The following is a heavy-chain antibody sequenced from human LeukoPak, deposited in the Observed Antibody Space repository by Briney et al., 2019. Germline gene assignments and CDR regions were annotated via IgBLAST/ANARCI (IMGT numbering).Heavy chain of an antibody. V-gene: IGHV3-23*01. CDR2: ISGSGGST. CDR3: AKTLFDCSEGSCYEAYFDD. J-gene: IGHJ4*02. D-gene: IGHD2-15*01. Sequence: GGSLRLSCAASGFTFSSYAMSWVRQAPGKGLEWVSAISGSGGSTYYADSVKGRFTISRDNSKNTLHLQMNSLRAEDTAVYYCAKTLFDCSEGSCYEAYFDDWGQGTLVTVSS. CDR1: GFTFSSYA.